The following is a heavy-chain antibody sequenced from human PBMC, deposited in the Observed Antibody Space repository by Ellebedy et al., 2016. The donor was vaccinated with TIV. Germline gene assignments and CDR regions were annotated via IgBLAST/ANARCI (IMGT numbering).Heavy chain of an antibody. CDR1: GYTFTNYG. J-gene: IGHJ4*02. Sequence: ASVKVSCKASGYTFTNYGINWVRQAPGQGLEWMGWISTYYGNTNYAQNLQGRVTMTTDTSTSTADMELRSLTFDDTAVYYCATFRLSYLVGGIIVTEYYFDYWGQGTLVTVSS. CDR2: ISTYYGNT. D-gene: IGHD3-16*02. V-gene: IGHV1-18*01. CDR3: ATFRLSYLVGGIIVTEYYFDY.